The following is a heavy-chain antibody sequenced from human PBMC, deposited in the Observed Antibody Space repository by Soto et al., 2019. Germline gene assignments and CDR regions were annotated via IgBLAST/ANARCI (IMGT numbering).Heavy chain of an antibody. CDR3: ARIGFYDFWSGYESPMDV. J-gene: IGHJ6*03. D-gene: IGHD3-3*01. V-gene: IGHV3-48*01. CDR2: ISSSGTTI. CDR1: GFTFSSYS. Sequence: RGSLRLSCAASGFTFSSYSMNWVRQAPGKGLEWVSFISSSGTTIYYADSVKGRFTISRDNAKNSLYLQMNSLRAEDTAVYYCARIGFYDFWSGYESPMDVWGKGTTVTVSS.